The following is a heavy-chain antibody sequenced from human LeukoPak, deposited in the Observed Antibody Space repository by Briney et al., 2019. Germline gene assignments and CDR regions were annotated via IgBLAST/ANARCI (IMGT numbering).Heavy chain of an antibody. CDR3: VGDFWSGSSGYYYYMDV. Sequence: PGGSLRLTCAASGFTFSDFWMGWVRQAPGKGLEWVANIKEDGSEKYYVDSVKGRFTISRDNAKNALYLQMNSLRAEDTAVYYCVGDFWSGSSGYYYYMDVWGKGATVTVSS. CDR1: GFTFSDFW. CDR2: IKEDGSEK. V-gene: IGHV3-7*01. D-gene: IGHD3-3*01. J-gene: IGHJ6*03.